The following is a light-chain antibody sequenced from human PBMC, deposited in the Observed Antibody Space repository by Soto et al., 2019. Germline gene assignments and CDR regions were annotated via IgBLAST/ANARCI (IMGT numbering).Light chain of an antibody. J-gene: IGKJ1*01. CDR2: GAS. V-gene: IGKV3-15*01. CDR1: QSVSSN. CDR3: QHYNSYSEA. Sequence: EIVMTHSPATLSVSPGERAALSCRASQSVSSNLAWYQQKPGQAPRLLIYGASTRATGIPSRFSGSGSGTEFTLTISSLQPDDFATYYCQHYNSYSEAFGQGTKVDIK.